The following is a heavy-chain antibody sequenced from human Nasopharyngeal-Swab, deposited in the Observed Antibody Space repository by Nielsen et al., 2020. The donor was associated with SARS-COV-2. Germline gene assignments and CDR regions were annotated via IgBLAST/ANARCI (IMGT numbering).Heavy chain of an antibody. D-gene: IGHD2-2*01. CDR2: ISAYNGNT. J-gene: IGHJ6*03. CDR3: ARVRREYCSSTRCYPGYYYYMDV. V-gene: IGHV1-18*04. Sequence: ASVKVSCKASGYTFTSYGISWVRQAPGQGLEWMGWISAYNGNTNYAQKLQGRVTMTTDTSTSTAYMELRSLRSDDTAVYYCARVRREYCSSTRCYPGYYYYMDVWGKGTTVTVSS. CDR1: GYTFTSYG.